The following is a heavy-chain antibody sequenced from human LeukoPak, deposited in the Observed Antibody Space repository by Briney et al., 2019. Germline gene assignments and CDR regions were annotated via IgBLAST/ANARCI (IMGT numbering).Heavy chain of an antibody. CDR2: ISYDGSNK. V-gene: IGHV3-30*18. D-gene: IGHD2-2*01. CDR3: AKYRVPVGFDY. Sequence: GGSLRLSCAASGFTFSSDGMHWVRQTPGKGLEWVAVISYDGSNKYYADSVKGRFTISRDNSENTLYLQLNSLRTDDTAVYHCAKYRVPVGFDYWGQGTLVTVSS. J-gene: IGHJ4*02. CDR1: GFTFSSDG.